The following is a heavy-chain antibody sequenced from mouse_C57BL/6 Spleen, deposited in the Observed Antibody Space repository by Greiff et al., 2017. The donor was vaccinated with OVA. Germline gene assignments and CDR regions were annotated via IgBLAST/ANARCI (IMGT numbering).Heavy chain of an antibody. CDR3: ACGASYSGCRGDIDY. CDR2: IYPSDSYT. Sequence: VQLQQPGAELVRPGTSVKLSCKASGYTFTSYWMHWVKQRPGQGLEWIGVIYPSDSYTNYNQKFKGKATLTVDTSSSTAYMQLSSLTSEDSAVYYCACGASYSGCRGDIDYWGQGTSVTVSS. D-gene: IGHD1-1*01. J-gene: IGHJ4*01. V-gene: IGHV1-59*01. CDR1: GYTFTSYW.